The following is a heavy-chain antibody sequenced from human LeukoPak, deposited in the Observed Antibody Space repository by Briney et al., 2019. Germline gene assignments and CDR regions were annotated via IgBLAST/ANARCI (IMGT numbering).Heavy chain of an antibody. J-gene: IGHJ4*02. CDR3: ARDLAGVNIVVVPDAMIYFDD. D-gene: IGHD2-2*01. CDR2: INPNSGGT. Sequence: ASVKVSCKASGYTFTAYYMHGVRQAPGQGLEWMGRINPNSGGTNYAQKFQGRVTMTRDTSISTAYMELSRLRSDDTAVYYCARDLAGVNIVVVPDAMIYFDDWGQGTLVTVSS. CDR1: GYTFTAYY. V-gene: IGHV1-2*06.